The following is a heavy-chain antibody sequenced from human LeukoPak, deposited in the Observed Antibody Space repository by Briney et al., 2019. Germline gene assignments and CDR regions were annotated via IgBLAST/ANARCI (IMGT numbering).Heavy chain of an antibody. CDR2: ITSSGTYT. V-gene: IGHV3-21*01. CDR3: ARDPYSGNYGTYYYYYMDV. Sequence: GGSLRLSCAASGFTFSSNNMNWVRQAPGKAMEWVSSITSSGTYTFYADSVKGRFTISRDNAKNSLYLQMDSLGPEDTAVYYCARDPYSGNYGTYYYYYMDVWGKGTTVTISS. CDR1: GFTFSSNN. D-gene: IGHD1-26*01. J-gene: IGHJ6*03.